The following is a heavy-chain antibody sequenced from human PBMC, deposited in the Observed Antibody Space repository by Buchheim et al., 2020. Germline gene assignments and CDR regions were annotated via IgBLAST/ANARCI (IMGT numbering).Heavy chain of an antibody. V-gene: IGHV4-61*02. J-gene: IGHJ6*02. D-gene: IGHD6-13*01. CDR2: IYTSGST. CDR1: GGSISSGSYY. Sequence: QVQLQESGPGLVKPSQTLSLTCTVSGGSISSGSYYWSWIRQPAGKGLEWIGRIYTSGSTNYNPSLKSRVTISVDTSKNQFSLKLSSVTAADTAVYYCARAEVGSWYDGGYYYYGMDVWGQGTT. CDR3: ARAEVGSWYDGGYYYYGMDV.